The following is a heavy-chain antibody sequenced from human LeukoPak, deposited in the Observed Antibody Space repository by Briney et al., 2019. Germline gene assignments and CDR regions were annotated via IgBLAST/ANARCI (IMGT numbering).Heavy chain of an antibody. CDR3: ARGGGGNDFDY. CDR2: INHSGST. Sequence: SETLTLTCAVYGGFFSGYYWSWIRQPPGKGLEWIGEINHSGSTNYNPSLKSRVTISVDTSKNQFSLKLSSVTAADTAVYYCARGGGGNDFDYWGQGTLVTVSS. D-gene: IGHD4-23*01. J-gene: IGHJ4*02. V-gene: IGHV4-34*01. CDR1: GGFFSGYY.